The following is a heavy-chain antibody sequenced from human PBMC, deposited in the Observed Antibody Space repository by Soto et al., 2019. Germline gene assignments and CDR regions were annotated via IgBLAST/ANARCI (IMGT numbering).Heavy chain of an antibody. D-gene: IGHD6-6*01. CDR2: ISYDGSNK. CDR3: ARDLGAARPPFVSYYYYGMDV. CDR1: GFTFSSYA. V-gene: IGHV3-30-3*01. J-gene: IGHJ6*02. Sequence: QVQLVESGGGVVQPGRSLRLSCAASGFTFSSYAMHWVRQAPGKGLEWVAVISYDGSNKYYADSVKGRFTISRDNSKNTLYLQMNSLRAEDTAVYYCARDLGAARPPFVSYYYYGMDVWGQGTTVTVSS.